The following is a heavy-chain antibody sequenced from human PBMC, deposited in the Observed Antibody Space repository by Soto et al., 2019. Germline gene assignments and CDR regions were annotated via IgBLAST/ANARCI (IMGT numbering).Heavy chain of an antibody. CDR3: ARSIIGYCSGGSCYAYFDI. J-gene: IGHJ3*02. Sequence: QVQLVQSGAEVKKPGASVKVSCKASGYTFTSYGISWVRQAPGQGLEWMGWISAYNGNTNYAQRLQGRVTMTTDTSTSTAYMEMRSLRSEGTAVYYCARSIIGYCSGGSCYAYFDIWGQGTMVTVSS. D-gene: IGHD2-15*01. CDR1: GYTFTSYG. V-gene: IGHV1-18*01. CDR2: ISAYNGNT.